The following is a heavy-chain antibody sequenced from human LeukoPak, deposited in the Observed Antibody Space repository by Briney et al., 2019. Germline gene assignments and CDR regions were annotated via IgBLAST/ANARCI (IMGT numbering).Heavy chain of an antibody. CDR3: ARVRDSSGYPAASSY. D-gene: IGHD3-22*01. J-gene: IGHJ4*02. Sequence: GGSLRLSCAASGFSSYSLNWVRQAPGKGLEWVSSISSGSDYIYYADSVKGRFTISRDNAKNSLYLQMNSLRAEDTAVYYCARVRDSSGYPAASSYWGQGTLVTVSS. CDR1: GFSSYS. V-gene: IGHV3-21*01. CDR2: ISSGSDYI.